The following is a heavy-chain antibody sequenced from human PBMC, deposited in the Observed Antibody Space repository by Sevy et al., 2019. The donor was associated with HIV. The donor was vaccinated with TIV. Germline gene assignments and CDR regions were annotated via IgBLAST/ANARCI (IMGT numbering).Heavy chain of an antibody. CDR2: ISYDGSNK. V-gene: IGHV3-33*01. D-gene: IGHD6-19*01. CDR3: ARDLGGWYSKYVSYGMDV. Sequence: GGSLRLSCAASRFTFSSYGMHWVRQAPGKGLEWVAVISYDGSNKYYADSVKGRFTISRDNSKNTLYLQMNSLRAEDTAVYYCARDLGGWYSKYVSYGMDVWGQGTTVTVSS. CDR1: RFTFSSYG. J-gene: IGHJ6*02.